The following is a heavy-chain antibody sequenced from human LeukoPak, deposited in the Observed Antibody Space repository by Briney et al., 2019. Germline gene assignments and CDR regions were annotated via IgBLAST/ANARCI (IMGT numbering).Heavy chain of an antibody. D-gene: IGHD6-19*01. CDR2: ISAYNGNT. CDR1: GYTFTSYG. Sequence: ASVKVSCKASGYTFTSYGISWVRQAPGQGLEWMGWISAYNGNTNYAQKLQGRVTMTTDTSTSTAYMELRSLRSDDTAVYYCARDHLGIAVAGTDYWGQGALVTVSS. V-gene: IGHV1-18*01. J-gene: IGHJ4*02. CDR3: ARDHLGIAVAGTDY.